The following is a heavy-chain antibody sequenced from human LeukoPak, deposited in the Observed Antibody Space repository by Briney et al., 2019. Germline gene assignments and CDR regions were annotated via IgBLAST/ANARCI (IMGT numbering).Heavy chain of an antibody. CDR2: IHMDHRT. CDR3: ANHYG. Sequence: GGSLRLSCAASGFTVSTNFMHWVRQAPGKGLEWVAGIHMDHRTFYADSVKGRLTISRDNSANTIYLQMNSLRAEDTAIFYCANHYGGGQGTLVTVSS. J-gene: IGHJ4*02. CDR1: GFTVSTNF. D-gene: IGHD3-16*01. V-gene: IGHV3-53*01.